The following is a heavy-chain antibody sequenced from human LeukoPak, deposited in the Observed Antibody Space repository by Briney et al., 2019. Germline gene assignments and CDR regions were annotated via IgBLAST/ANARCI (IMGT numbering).Heavy chain of an antibody. CDR1: GFTFSSYG. V-gene: IGHV3-33*01. Sequence: GGSLRLSCAASGFTFSSYGMHWVRQAPGKGLEWVAVIWYDGSNKYYADSVKGRFTISRDNSKNTLYLQMNSLRAEDTAVYYCARDVTVTTLLDAFDIWGPGTMVTVSS. CDR3: ARDVTVTTLLDAFDI. J-gene: IGHJ3*02. D-gene: IGHD4-17*01. CDR2: IWYDGSNK.